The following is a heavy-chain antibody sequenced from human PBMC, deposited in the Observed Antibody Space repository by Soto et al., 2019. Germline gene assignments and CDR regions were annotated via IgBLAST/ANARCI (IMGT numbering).Heavy chain of an antibody. CDR3: ARRLVGANEALDY. Sequence: SETLSFTCTVSGGSISSYYWSWIRQPPGKGLEWIGYIYYSGSTNYNPSLKSRVTISVDTSKNQFSLKLSSVTAADTAVYYCARRLVGANEALDYWGQGTLVTVSS. V-gene: IGHV4-59*01. D-gene: IGHD1-26*01. J-gene: IGHJ4*02. CDR1: GGSISSYY. CDR2: IYYSGST.